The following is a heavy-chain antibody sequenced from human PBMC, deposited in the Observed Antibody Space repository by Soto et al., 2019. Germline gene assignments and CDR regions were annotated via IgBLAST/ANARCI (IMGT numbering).Heavy chain of an antibody. J-gene: IGHJ6*02. V-gene: IGHV1-46*01. Sequence: ASVKVFCKASGYTFTSYYMHWVRQAPGQGLEWMGRINPSGGSTSYEQKFQGRVTMTRDTSTSTVYMEMSSLRSEDTAVYYCARDILVVLAATPYYYYYGMDVWAQGTTVTSP. CDR2: INPSGGST. CDR3: ARDILVVLAATPYYYYYGMDV. D-gene: IGHD2-15*01. CDR1: GYTFTSYY.